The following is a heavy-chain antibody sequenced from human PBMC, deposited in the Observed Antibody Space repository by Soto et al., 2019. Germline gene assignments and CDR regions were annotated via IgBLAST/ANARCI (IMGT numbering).Heavy chain of an antibody. CDR3: AIARVADAALDH. CDR1: GFIFSNNG. V-gene: IGHV3-30*03. D-gene: IGHD6-6*01. Sequence: QVQLVESGGGVVKPGRPLRLSCAGSGFIFSNNGMHWVRQAPGKGLEGVAVMSYDGSAKFYPDSVKGRFTISRDDSKSTLFLHMSNLRAEDTAMYYCAIARVADAALDHWGQGTLVTVSS. J-gene: IGHJ4*02. CDR2: MSYDGSAK.